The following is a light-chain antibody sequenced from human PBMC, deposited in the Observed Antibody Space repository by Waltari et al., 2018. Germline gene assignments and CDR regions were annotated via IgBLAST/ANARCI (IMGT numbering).Light chain of an antibody. V-gene: IGLV1-44*01. CDR3: AAWDASLNGWV. J-gene: IGLJ3*02. CDR1: SSNIGSTT. CDR2: NDN. Sequence: QSVLTQSPSASGTPGQRVTLSCSGSSSNIGSTTVTWYQQLPGTAPNLLIYNDNQRPSGVPERFSGSKSGTSASLAISGLQSEDEADYYCAAWDASLNGWVFGGGTTLTVL.